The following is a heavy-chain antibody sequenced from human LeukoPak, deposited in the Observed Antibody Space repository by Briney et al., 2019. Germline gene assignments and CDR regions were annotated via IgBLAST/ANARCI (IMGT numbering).Heavy chain of an antibody. Sequence: SETLSLTCAVYGGSFSGYYWSGIRQPPGKGLEGMGEINHSGSTNYNPSLKSRVTISVETSKNQFSLKLSSVTAADTAVYYCARVQPGDYYYGMDVWGQGTTVTVSS. V-gene: IGHV4-34*01. CDR3: ARVQPGDYYYGMDV. CDR1: GGSFSGYY. CDR2: INHSGST. J-gene: IGHJ6*02.